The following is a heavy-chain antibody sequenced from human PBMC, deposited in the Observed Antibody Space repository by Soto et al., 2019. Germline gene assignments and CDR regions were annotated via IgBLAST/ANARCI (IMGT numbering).Heavy chain of an antibody. CDR1: GFSLSTSGVG. J-gene: IGHJ3*01. CDR3: AQVVNARGGGSDAFDV. V-gene: IGHV2-5*02. D-gene: IGHD6-19*01. CDR2: VCWDDGK. Sequence: QITLKESGPTLVKPTQTLTLTCTFSGFSLSTSGVGVGWIRQPPGKALEWLAVVCWDDGKHYSPSLKRRLTITKDTSKNQVFLTMTNMDPVDTATYYCAQVVNARGGGSDAFDVWGQGTMVTVSS.